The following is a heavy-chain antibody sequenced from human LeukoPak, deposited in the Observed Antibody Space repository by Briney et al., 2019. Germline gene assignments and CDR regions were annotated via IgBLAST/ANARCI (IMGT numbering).Heavy chain of an antibody. CDR2: IYYSGST. CDR1: GGSISSSNYY. CDR3: ARDEFGDFQGFDY. D-gene: IGHD4-17*01. Sequence: SETLSLTCTVSGGSISSSNYYWGWIRQPPGKGLEWIGSIYYSGSTYYNPSLKSRVTISVDTSKNQFSLKLSSVTAADTAVYYCARDEFGDFQGFDYWGQGTRVTVSS. J-gene: IGHJ4*02. V-gene: IGHV4-39*07.